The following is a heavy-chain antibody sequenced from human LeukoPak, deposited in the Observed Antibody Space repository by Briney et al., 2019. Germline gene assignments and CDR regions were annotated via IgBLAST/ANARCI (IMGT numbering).Heavy chain of an antibody. CDR1: GGTFSSYA. D-gene: IGHD2-2*01. V-gene: IGHV1-69*01. CDR2: IIPIFGTA. CDR3: ARESDLYCSSTSCRFDP. Sequence: SVEVSCKASGGTFSSYAISWVRQAPGQGLEWMGGIIPIFGTANYAQKFQGRVTITADESTSTAYMELSSLRSEDTAVYYCARESDLYCSSTSCRFDPWGQGTLVTVSS. J-gene: IGHJ5*02.